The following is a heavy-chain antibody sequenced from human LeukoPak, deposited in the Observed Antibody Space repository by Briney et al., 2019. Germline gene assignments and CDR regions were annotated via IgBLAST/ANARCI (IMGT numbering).Heavy chain of an antibody. CDR3: AKDYLIAAVYYFDY. J-gene: IGHJ4*02. CDR2: ISYDGSNK. D-gene: IGHD6-6*01. CDR1: GFTFSSYG. Sequence: GGSLRLSCAASGFTFSSYGMHWVRQAPGKGLEWVAVISYDGSNKYYADSVKGRFTISRDNSKNTLYLQMNSLRAEDTAVYYCAKDYLIAAVYYFDYWGQGTLVTVSS. V-gene: IGHV3-30*18.